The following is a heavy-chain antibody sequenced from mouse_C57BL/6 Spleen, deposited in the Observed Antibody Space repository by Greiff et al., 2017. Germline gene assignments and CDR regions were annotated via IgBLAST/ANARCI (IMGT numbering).Heavy chain of an antibody. CDR3: ASHYGYAMDY. V-gene: IGHV1-64*01. J-gene: IGHJ4*01. D-gene: IGHD1-2*01. CDR1: GYTFTSYW. Sequence: QVQLQQPGAELVKPGASVKLSCKASGYTFTSYWMHWVKQRPGQGLEWIGMIHPNSGSTNYNEKFKSKATLTVDKSSSTAYMQLSSLTSEDYAVYYCASHYGYAMDYWGQGTSVTVSS. CDR2: IHPNSGST.